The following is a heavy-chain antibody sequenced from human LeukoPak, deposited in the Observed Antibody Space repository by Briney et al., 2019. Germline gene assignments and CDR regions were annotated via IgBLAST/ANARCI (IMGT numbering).Heavy chain of an antibody. V-gene: IGHV3-30*02. CDR2: IRYDGRQT. CDR3: AKETLGEGSTFDD. Sequence: LPGGSLRLSCATSGFTFSSYGIHWVRQAPGKGLEWVTFIRYDGRQTYYANSVKGRFTVSRDASKNMLYLQMNSLRTEDTALYYCAKETLGEGSTFDDWGQGTLVIVSS. D-gene: IGHD2/OR15-2a*01. CDR1: GFTFSSYG. J-gene: IGHJ4*02.